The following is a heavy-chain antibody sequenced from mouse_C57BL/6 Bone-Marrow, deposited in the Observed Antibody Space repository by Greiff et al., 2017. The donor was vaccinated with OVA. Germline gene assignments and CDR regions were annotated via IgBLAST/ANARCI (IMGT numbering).Heavy chain of an antibody. D-gene: IGHD4-1*02. J-gene: IGHJ3*01. CDR3: ARGQLGLWFAY. Sequence: EVKLVESGGGLVKPGGSLKLSCAASGFTFSSYAMSWVRQTPEKRLEWVTTISDGGSYTYYPDNVKGRFTISRDNAKNNLYLQMSHLKSEDTAMYYCARGQLGLWFAYWGQGTLVTVSA. CDR1: GFTFSSYA. V-gene: IGHV5-4*03. CDR2: ISDGGSYT.